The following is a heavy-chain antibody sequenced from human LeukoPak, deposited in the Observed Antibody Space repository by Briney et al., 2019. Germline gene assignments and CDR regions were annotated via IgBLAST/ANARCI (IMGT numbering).Heavy chain of an antibody. CDR3: AKDIGWELRYNWFDP. V-gene: IGHV3-9*01. CDR1: GFTFDDYA. CDR2: ISWNSGSI. Sequence: GGSLRLSCAASGFTFDDYAMHWVRQAPGKGLEWVSGISWNSGSIGYADSVKGRSTIPRDNAKNSLYLQMNSLRAEDTALYYCAKDIGWELRYNWFDPWGQGTLVTVSS. D-gene: IGHD1-26*01. J-gene: IGHJ5*02.